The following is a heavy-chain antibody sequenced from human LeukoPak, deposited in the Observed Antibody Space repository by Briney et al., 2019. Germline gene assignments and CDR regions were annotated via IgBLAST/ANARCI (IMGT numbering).Heavy chain of an antibody. CDR3: AKDIRWSFDY. V-gene: IGHV3-23*01. D-gene: IGHD4-23*01. J-gene: IGHJ4*02. CDR1: GFTFSSNG. CDR2: IGGSGGNI. Sequence: GSLRLSCAASGFTFSSNGMSWVRQAPGKGLEWVSVIGGSGGNIHYADSVKGRFTISRGNSKNTLYLQMNSLRAEDTATYYCAKDIRWSFDYWGQGTLVTVSS.